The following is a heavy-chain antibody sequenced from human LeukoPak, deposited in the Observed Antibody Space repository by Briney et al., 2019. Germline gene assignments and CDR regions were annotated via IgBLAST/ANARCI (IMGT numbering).Heavy chain of an antibody. V-gene: IGHV3-30*04. D-gene: IGHD2-2*01. CDR1: GFTFSSYE. J-gene: IGHJ4*02. Sequence: PGGSLRLSCAASGFTFSSYEMNWVRQAPGKGLEWVAVISYDGSNKYYADSVKGRFTISRDNSKNTLYLQMNSLRAEDTAVYYCARDGEDIVVVPAAQAPDYWGQGTLVTVSS. CDR3: ARDGEDIVVVPAAQAPDY. CDR2: ISYDGSNK.